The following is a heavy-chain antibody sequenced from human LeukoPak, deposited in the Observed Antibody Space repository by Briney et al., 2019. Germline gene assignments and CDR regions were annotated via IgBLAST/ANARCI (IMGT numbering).Heavy chain of an antibody. D-gene: IGHD3-16*01. CDR3: VRDLYGGDDH. J-gene: IGHJ5*02. V-gene: IGHV3-7*04. CDR2: IKQDGSEI. Sequence: GGSLRLSCAASGFXFSSFWINWVRQAPGKGLEWVANIKQDGSEIHYVGSVRGRFTISRDDAKDSLYLQMNSLRAEDTAVYYCVRDLYGGDDHWGQGTLVTVSS. CDR1: GFXFSSFW.